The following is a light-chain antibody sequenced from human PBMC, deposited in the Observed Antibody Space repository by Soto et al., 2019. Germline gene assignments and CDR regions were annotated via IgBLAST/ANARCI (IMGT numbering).Light chain of an antibody. CDR2: GAS. V-gene: IGKV3-20*01. Sequence: EIVLTQSPDTLSLSPGERGTLSCRASQTIGDNDLAWYQQKPGQAPRLLIYGASSRATGIPDRFSGSGSGTDFTLTISSLEPEDFATYYCQQANSFPWTFGQGTRVEIK. J-gene: IGKJ1*01. CDR1: QTIGDND. CDR3: QQANSFPWT.